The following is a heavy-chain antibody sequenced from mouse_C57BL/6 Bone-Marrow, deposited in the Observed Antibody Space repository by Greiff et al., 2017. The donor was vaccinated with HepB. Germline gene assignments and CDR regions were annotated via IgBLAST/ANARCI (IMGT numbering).Heavy chain of an antibody. D-gene: IGHD2-1*01. Sequence: EVQLVESGGGLVQPGGSMKLSCAASGFTFSDAWMDWVRQSPEKGLEWVAEIRNKANNHATYYAESVKGRFTISRDDSKSSVYLQMNSLRAEDTGIYYCTGDYGNNYFDYWGQGTTLTVSS. CDR3: TGDYGNNYFDY. CDR1: GFTFSDAW. CDR2: IRNKANNHAT. J-gene: IGHJ2*01. V-gene: IGHV6-6*01.